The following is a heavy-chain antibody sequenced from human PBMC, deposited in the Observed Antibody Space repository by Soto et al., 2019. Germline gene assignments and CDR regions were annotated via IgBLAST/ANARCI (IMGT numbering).Heavy chain of an antibody. Sequence: SETLSLTCAVYGWSFSGYYWSWIRQPPGKGLEWIGEINHSGSTNYNPSLKSRVTISVDTSKNQFSLKLSSVTAADTAVYYCAREWEDCSSTSCAYNFDYWGQGTLVTVSS. D-gene: IGHD2-2*01. CDR3: AREWEDCSSTSCAYNFDY. J-gene: IGHJ4*02. V-gene: IGHV4-34*01. CDR1: GWSFSGYY. CDR2: INHSGST.